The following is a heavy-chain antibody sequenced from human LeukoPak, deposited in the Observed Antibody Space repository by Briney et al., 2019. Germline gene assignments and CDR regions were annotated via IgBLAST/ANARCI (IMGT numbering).Heavy chain of an antibody. CDR3: ARGCSRGSDAIPIM. CDR1: GGSISSYY. Sequence: SETLSLTCTVSGGSISSYYWSWIRQPPGKGLEWIGYLYYSGSTNYNPSLKRRVTISVDTSKNQFSLKLSSVTAADTAVYYCARGCSRGSDAIPIMWGQGTLVTVSS. J-gene: IGHJ4*02. V-gene: IGHV4-59*01. D-gene: IGHD1-26*01. CDR2: LYYSGST.